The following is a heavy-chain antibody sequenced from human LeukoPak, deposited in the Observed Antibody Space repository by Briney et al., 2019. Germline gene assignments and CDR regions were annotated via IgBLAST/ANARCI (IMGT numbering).Heavy chain of an antibody. CDR1: GGSISSSSYY. J-gene: IGHJ5*02. Sequence: SETLSLTCTVSGGSISSSSYYWGWIRQPPGKGQEWIGSIYYSGSTYYNPSLKSRVTISVDTSKNQFSLELSSVTAADTAVYYCARATLVQQWLGTNWFDPWGQGTLVTVSS. CDR3: ARATLVQQWLGTNWFDP. V-gene: IGHV4-39*07. D-gene: IGHD6-19*01. CDR2: IYYSGST.